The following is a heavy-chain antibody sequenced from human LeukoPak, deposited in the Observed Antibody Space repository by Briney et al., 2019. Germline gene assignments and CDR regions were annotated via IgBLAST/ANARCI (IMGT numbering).Heavy chain of an antibody. J-gene: IGHJ6*03. V-gene: IGHV4-59*12. Sequence: SETLSLTCTVSGGSISSYYWSWIRQPPGKGLEWIGYIYYGGSTNYNPSLKSRVTISVDTSKNQFSLKLSSVTAADTAVYYCARGMYYYYYYMDVWGKGTTVTVSS. CDR2: IYYGGST. CDR1: GGSISSYY. CDR3: ARGMYYYYYYMDV.